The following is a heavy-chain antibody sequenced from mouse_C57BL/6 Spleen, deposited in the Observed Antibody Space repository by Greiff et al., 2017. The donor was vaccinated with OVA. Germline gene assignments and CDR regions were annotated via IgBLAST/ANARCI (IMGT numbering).Heavy chain of an antibody. D-gene: IGHD2-3*01. Sequence: VQLKESGPGLVKPSQSLSLTCSVTGYSITSGYYWNWIRQFPGNKLEWMGYISYDGSNNYNPSLKNRISITRDTSKNQFFLKLNSVTTEDTATYYCARDPGDGYRAWFAYWGQGTLVTVSA. V-gene: IGHV3-6*01. CDR3: ARDPGDGYRAWFAY. CDR1: GYSITSGYY. J-gene: IGHJ3*01. CDR2: ISYDGSN.